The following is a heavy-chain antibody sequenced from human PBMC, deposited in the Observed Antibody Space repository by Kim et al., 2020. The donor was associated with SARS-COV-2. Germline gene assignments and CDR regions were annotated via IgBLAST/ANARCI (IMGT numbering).Heavy chain of an antibody. CDR2: IYITGNT. J-gene: IGHJ4*02. Sequence: GGSLRLSCAASGFVVSSNDMAWVRQAPGKGREWVSAIYITGNTYYADSVKGRFTISRDNSTNTLYLQMNSLGADDTAMYYCARYNWNDTPIDYWGQGALVTVSS. D-gene: IGHD1-20*01. CDR1: GFVVSSND. CDR3: ARYNWNDTPIDY. V-gene: IGHV3-53*01.